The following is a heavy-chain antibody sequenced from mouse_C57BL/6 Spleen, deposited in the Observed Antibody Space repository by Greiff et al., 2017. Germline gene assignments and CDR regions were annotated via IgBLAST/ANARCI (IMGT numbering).Heavy chain of an antibody. CDR3: TSRQLRLRGAMDY. D-gene: IGHD3-2*02. CDR1: GFNIQDAY. CDR2: IDPENGDT. J-gene: IGHJ4*01. V-gene: IGHV14-4*01. Sequence: VQLQQSGAELVRPGASVKLSCTASGFNIQDAYMHWVKQRPEQGLEWIGWIDPENGDTESASKFQGKATITADTSSNTAYLQLSSLTSEDTAVYYCTSRQLRLRGAMDYRGQGTSVTVSS.